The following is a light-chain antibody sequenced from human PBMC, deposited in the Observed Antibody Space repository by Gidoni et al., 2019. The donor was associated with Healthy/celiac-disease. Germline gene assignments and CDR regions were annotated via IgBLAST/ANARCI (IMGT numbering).Light chain of an antibody. Sequence: EIVMTQSPATLSVSPGERATLSCRASQSVSSNLAWYQQKPGQAPRLLLYGASTRATGIPARFRGSGSGTEFTLTISSLQSEDFAVYYCQQYNNWPPTFGQGTKLEIK. CDR1: QSVSSN. V-gene: IGKV3-15*01. J-gene: IGKJ2*01. CDR3: QQYNNWPPT. CDR2: GAS.